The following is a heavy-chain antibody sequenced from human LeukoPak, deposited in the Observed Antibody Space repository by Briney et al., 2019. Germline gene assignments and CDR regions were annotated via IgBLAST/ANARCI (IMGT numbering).Heavy chain of an antibody. J-gene: IGHJ4*02. CDR2: LSYAGKT. V-gene: IGHV4-59*02. Sequence: SETLSLTCVVSGASVSSSHWNWIRQLPGKGLEWIGCLSYAGKTDYNPSLTSRVTISLAPSTNHVSLKMKSVTAADTALYYCARDYGDYVVDYWGQGTLVTVSS. D-gene: IGHD4-17*01. CDR3: ARDYGDYVVDY. CDR1: GASVSSSH.